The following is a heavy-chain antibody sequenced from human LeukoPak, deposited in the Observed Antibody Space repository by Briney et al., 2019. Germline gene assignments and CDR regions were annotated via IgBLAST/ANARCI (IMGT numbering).Heavy chain of an antibody. J-gene: IGHJ4*02. CDR2: ISPSGGST. V-gene: IGHV1-46*01. CDR3: ARVIDISAYYPTDY. D-gene: IGHD3-22*01. CDR1: GYTFTSNY. Sequence: ASVKVSCKAFGYTFTSNYMHWVRQAPGQGPEWMGVISPSGGSTTYAQKFQGRVTLTRDMSTSTDYLELSSLRSEDTAVYYCARVIDISAYYPTDYWGQGTLVTVSS.